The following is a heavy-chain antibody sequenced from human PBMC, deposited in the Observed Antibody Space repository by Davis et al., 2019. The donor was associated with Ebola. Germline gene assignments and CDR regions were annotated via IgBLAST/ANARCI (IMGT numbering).Heavy chain of an antibody. V-gene: IGHV3-74*01. J-gene: IGHJ4*02. CDR2: INSDGSST. CDR3: AKGQKD. CDR1: GFTFSSYW. Sequence: GESLKISCAASGFTFSSYWMHRVRQAPGKGLVWVSRINSDGSSTSYADSVKGRFTISRDNAKNSLYLQMNSLRAEDTAVYYCAKGQKDWGQGTLVTVSS.